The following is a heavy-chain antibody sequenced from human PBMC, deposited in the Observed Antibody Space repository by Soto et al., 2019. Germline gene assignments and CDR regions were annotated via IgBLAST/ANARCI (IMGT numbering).Heavy chain of an antibody. Sequence: HPGGSLRLSCAASGFTFNSYGMSWVRQAPGKGLEWVSILSASGGTTYYADSVKGRFTISRDNSKNTLYLQMNSLRAEDTAVYYCAKVYGISVATAAYFDYWGQGTLVTVSS. J-gene: IGHJ4*02. CDR1: GFTFNSYG. CDR3: AKVYGISVATAAYFDY. V-gene: IGHV3-23*01. D-gene: IGHD6-19*01. CDR2: LSASGGTT.